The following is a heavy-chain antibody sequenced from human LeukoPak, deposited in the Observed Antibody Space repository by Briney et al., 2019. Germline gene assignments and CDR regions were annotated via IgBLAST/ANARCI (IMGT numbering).Heavy chain of an antibody. CDR2: IRSTIYGGTT. CDR1: GFNVGDFA. CDR3: TRDYPASFDV. V-gene: IGHV3-49*04. J-gene: IGHJ3*01. Sequence: GGSLRLSCTMSGFNVGDFAMSWVRKAPGKGLEWLGFIRSTIYGGTTDYAASVKGRFTISRDDSKSIAYLQMNSLKTEDTAVYYCTRDYPASFDVWGQGTLVTVSS.